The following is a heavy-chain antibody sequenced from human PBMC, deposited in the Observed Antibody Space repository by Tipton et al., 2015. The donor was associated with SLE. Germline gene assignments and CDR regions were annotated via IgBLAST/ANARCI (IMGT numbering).Heavy chain of an antibody. CDR2: IYYSGST. D-gene: IGHD3-10*01. CDR1: GGSISSYY. J-gene: IGHJ3*02. Sequence: TLSLTCTVAGGSISSYYWSWIRQPPGKGLEWIGYIYYSGSTNYNPSLKSRVIISVDGSKNQFSLKLSSVTAADTAVYYCASRGVPDAFDIWGQGTMVTVSS. CDR3: ASRGVPDAFDI. V-gene: IGHV4-59*12.